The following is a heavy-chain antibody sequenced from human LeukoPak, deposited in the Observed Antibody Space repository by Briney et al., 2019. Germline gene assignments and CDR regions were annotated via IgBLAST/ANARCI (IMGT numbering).Heavy chain of an antibody. V-gene: IGHV4-59*01. J-gene: IGHJ5*02. CDR1: VGSISSYY. CDR2: LYYGGST. D-gene: IGHD6-13*01. CDR3: ARDQSQDPNADSSSWYPFTVGWFDP. Sequence: SETLSLTCTVSVGSISSYYWSWIRQPPGKGLEWIGYLYYGGSTNYNPSLKSRVTISVDTSKNQFSLKLSSVTAADTAVYYCARDQSQDPNADSSSWYPFTVGWFDPWGQGTLVTVSS.